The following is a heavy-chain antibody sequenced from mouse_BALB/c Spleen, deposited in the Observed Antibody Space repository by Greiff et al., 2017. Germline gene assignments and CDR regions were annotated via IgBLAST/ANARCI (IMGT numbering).Heavy chain of an antibody. CDR3: ARGNYEDY. V-gene: IGHV3-6*02. D-gene: IGHD1-1*01. J-gene: IGHJ2*01. Sequence: EVQLQESGPGLVKPSQSLSLTCSVTGYSITSGYYWNWIRQFPGNKLEWMGYISYDGSNNYNPSLKNRISITRDTSKNQFFLKLNSVTTEDTATYYCARGNYEDYWGQGTTLTVSS. CDR2: ISYDGSN. CDR1: GYSITSGYY.